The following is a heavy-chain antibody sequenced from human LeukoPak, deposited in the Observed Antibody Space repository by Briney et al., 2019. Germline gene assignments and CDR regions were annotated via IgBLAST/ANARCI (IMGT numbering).Heavy chain of an antibody. CDR2: INHSGST. CDR3: ARVCSGGSCYPYYFDY. D-gene: IGHD2-15*01. J-gene: IGHJ4*02. CDR1: GGSFSGYY. V-gene: IGHV4-34*01. Sequence: PSETLSLTCAVYGGSFSGYYWSWIRQPLGKGLEWIGEINHSGSTNYNPSLKSRVTISVDTSKNQFSLKLSSVTAADTAVYYCARVCSGGSCYPYYFDYWGQGTLVTVSS.